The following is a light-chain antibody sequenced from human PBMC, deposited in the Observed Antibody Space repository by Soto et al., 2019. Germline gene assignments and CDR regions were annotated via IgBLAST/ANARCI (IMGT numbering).Light chain of an antibody. Sequence: QSVLTQPPSASGSPGPSVTIFCTGTSSDVGGYNYVSWYQQQPGTAPKLMIYDVTKRPSRVPDRFSGSKSGNTASLTVSGLQADDAAGYYCSSYAGTNRVFGTGTKVTGL. CDR3: SSYAGTNRV. V-gene: IGLV2-8*01. CDR1: SSDVGGYNY. CDR2: DVT. J-gene: IGLJ1*01.